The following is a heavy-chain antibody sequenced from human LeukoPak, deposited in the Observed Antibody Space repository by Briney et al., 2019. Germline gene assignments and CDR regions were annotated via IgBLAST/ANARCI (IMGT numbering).Heavy chain of an antibody. CDR1: GYTFTSYG. J-gene: IGHJ3*02. D-gene: IGHD1-14*01. CDR3: ARDESGRKHDVFDI. CDR2: ISAYNGNT. Sequence: ASVKVSCKASGYTFTSYGISWVRQAPGQGLEWMGWISAYNGNTNYAQKLQGRVTMTTDTSTSTAYMELRSLRSDDTAVYYCARDESGRKHDVFDIWGQGTMVTVSS. V-gene: IGHV1-18*01.